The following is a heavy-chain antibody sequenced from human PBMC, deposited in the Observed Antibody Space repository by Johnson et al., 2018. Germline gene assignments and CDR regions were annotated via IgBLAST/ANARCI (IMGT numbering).Heavy chain of an antibody. CDR1: GFTFGDYA. CDR3: TRPVRYSGYDLLYYYYYMDV. D-gene: IGHD5-12*01. CDR2: IRSKAYGGTT. J-gene: IGHJ6*03. Sequence: EVQLVESGGGLVQPGRSLRLSCTASGFTFGDYAMSWFRQAPGKGLEWVGFIRSKAYGGTTEYAASVKGRFTISRDDSKSIAYLQMNSLKTEDTAVYYCTRPVRYSGYDLLYYYYYMDVWGKGTTVTVSS. V-gene: IGHV3-49*03.